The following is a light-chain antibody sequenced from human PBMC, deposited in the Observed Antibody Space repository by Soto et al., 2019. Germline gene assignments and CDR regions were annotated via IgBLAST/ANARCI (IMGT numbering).Light chain of an antibody. CDR1: QTTSRRY. V-gene: IGKV3-20*01. CDR2: GAF. Sequence: ETVLTQAPGTLSLSPGERATLSCRASQTTSRRYLAWYQQTPGQAPRLLIYGAFTRATGIPDRFSGSWSGTDFTLTIDRLEPEDFAVYYCQHYGSSVPITFGQGTRLEIK. J-gene: IGKJ5*01. CDR3: QHYGSSVPIT.